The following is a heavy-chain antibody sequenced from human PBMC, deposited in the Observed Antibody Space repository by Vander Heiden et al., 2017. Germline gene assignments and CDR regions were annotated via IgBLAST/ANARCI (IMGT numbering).Heavy chain of an antibody. J-gene: IGHJ5*02. CDR3: ARRYYYDSSGYPNWFDP. Sequence: EVQLVQSGAEVKKPGESLNISCKGSGSSFTSYGIGWVRQMPGKGLEWMGIIYPGDSDTRYSPSFQGQVTISADKSISTAYLQWSSLKASDTAMYYCARRYYYDSSGYPNWFDPWGQGTLVTVSS. CDR2: IYPGDSDT. CDR1: GSSFTSYG. D-gene: IGHD3-22*01. V-gene: IGHV5-51*01.